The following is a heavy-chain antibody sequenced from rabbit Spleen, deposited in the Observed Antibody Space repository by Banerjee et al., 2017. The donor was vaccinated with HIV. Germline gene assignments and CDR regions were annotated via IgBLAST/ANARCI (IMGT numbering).Heavy chain of an antibody. CDR2: IYTGNGKN. Sequence: QEQLVESGGGLVKPGASLTLICTASGFSFSSSYDMCWVRQAPGKGLEWIGFIYTGNGKNYYASWAKGRFTISKTSSTTVTLQVTSLTAADTATYFCARNYVNAFDPWGPGTLVTVS. D-gene: IGHD1-1*01. J-gene: IGHJ2*01. CDR3: ARNYVNAFDP. CDR1: GFSFSSSYD. V-gene: IGHV1S45*01.